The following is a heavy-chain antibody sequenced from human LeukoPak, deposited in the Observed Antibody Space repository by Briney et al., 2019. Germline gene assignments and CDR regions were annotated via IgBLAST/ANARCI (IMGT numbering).Heavy chain of an antibody. CDR2: IIAILDTA. Sequence: SVKVSSKASGGSFSDYSISWVRQAPGQGLEWMGRIIAILDTAHYAQKFQGRFTITADKSTTTVYMELSSLRSDDTAVYYCVRSGYDYDWFDPWGQGTLVTVSS. V-gene: IGHV1-69*08. CDR1: GGSFSDYS. CDR3: VRSGYDYDWFDP. D-gene: IGHD5-12*01. J-gene: IGHJ5*02.